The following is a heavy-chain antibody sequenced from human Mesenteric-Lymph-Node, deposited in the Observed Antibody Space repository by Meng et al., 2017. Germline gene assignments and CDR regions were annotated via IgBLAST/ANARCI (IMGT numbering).Heavy chain of an antibody. V-gene: IGHV1-2*06. CDR1: GYTFTGYY. J-gene: IGHJ4*02. CDR3: ASEDTAMVFDY. Sequence: QVQLVQSGAEVKKPGASVKVSCKASGYTFTGYYMHWVRQAPGQGLEWMGRINPNRGGTNYAQKFQGRVTMARDTPISTAYMELSRLRSDDTAVYYCASEDTAMVFDYWGQGTLVTVSS. CDR2: INPNRGGT. D-gene: IGHD5-18*01.